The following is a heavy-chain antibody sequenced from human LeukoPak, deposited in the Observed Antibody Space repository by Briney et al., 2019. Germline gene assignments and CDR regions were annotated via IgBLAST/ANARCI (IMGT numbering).Heavy chain of an antibody. D-gene: IGHD6-13*01. J-gene: IGHJ4*02. V-gene: IGHV4-59*01. CDR3: ARGYSSNWYLDT. CDR1: GGSISGYC. Sequence: SETLSLTCTVSGGSISGYCWSWIRQSPGSRLEWIGYFCYSGSANSSPNYNPSLKSRVTMSVDTSKNHFSLNLSSVIAADTAMYYCARGYSSNWYLDTWGQGTLATVSS. CDR2: FCYSGSA.